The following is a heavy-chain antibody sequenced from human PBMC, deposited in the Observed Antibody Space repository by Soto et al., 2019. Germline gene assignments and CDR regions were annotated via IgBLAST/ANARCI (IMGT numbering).Heavy chain of an antibody. CDR2: IFYKGNT. V-gene: IGHV4-59*08. CDR1: GGSISNYY. D-gene: IGHD6-19*01. CDR3: ARQGLQWLPEGRDYFDY. J-gene: IGHJ4*01. Sequence: SETLSLTCTFSGGSISNYYWSWIRQPTGKGLEWIGYIFYKGNTNYSPSLRSRVTMSVDTSKNQFSLKLSSVTAADTAVYFCARQGLQWLPEGRDYFDYWGQGALVTVS.